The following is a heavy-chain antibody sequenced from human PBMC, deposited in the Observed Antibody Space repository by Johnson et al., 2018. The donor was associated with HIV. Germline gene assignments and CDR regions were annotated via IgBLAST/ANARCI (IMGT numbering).Heavy chain of an antibody. Sequence: QVQLVESGGGVVQPGRSLRLSCAASGFTFSSYAMHWVRQAPGKGLEWVAVISYDGGNKYYADSVKGRFTISRDNSRNTLYLQMNSLRAEDTAVYYCARETGIAVAYTALTTFDIWGQGTMVTVSS. CDR2: ISYDGGNK. CDR1: GFTFSSYA. V-gene: IGHV3-30-3*01. CDR3: ARETGIAVAYTALTTFDI. J-gene: IGHJ3*02. D-gene: IGHD6-19*01.